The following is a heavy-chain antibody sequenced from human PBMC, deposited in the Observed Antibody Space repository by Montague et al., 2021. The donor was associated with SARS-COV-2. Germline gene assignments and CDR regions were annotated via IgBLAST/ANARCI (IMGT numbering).Heavy chain of an antibody. J-gene: IGHJ4*02. Sequence: SETLSLTCAVYGGTFNDYYWCWIRQPPGKGLEWIGEINHGGITNYSPSLKSRVTISADTSKNQFSLKMKYVTAADTANYYCARGHQGVAMIVVVMIGAEYYFDYWGQGSLVTVSS. CDR1: GGTFNDYY. CDR3: ARGHQGVAMIVVVMIGAEYYFDY. CDR2: INHGGIT. V-gene: IGHV4-34*01. D-gene: IGHD3-22*01.